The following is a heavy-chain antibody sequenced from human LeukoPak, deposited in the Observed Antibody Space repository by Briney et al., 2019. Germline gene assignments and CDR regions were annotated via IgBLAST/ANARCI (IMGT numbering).Heavy chain of an antibody. Sequence: GGSLRLSCAASGFTVNTNYMNWVRQAPGKGLEWVSVIYSGGSTYYADSVKGRFTISRDNSKNTLYLQMNSLRVEDTAVYYCARESGANPFGRMDCWGQGTLVAVSS. D-gene: IGHD4/OR15-4a*01. CDR2: IYSGGST. J-gene: IGHJ4*02. CDR1: GFTVNTNY. V-gene: IGHV3-53*01. CDR3: ARESGANPFGRMDC.